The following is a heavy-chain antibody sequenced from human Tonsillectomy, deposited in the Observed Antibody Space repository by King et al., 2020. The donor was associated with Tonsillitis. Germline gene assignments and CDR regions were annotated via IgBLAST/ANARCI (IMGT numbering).Heavy chain of an antibody. D-gene: IGHD3-9*01. Sequence: VQLVESGGGVVQPGGSLRLSCAASAFDFSSYAMHWVRLAPGKGLEWVSFIRYDGTKKYYADSVKGRFTISRDNSKNTLFLQMNSLRAEDTAVYYCASYLGILTGGDTHYFDYWGQGTLVTVSS. V-gene: IGHV3-30*02. J-gene: IGHJ4*02. CDR3: ASYLGILTGGDTHYFDY. CDR2: IRYDGTKK. CDR1: AFDFSSYA.